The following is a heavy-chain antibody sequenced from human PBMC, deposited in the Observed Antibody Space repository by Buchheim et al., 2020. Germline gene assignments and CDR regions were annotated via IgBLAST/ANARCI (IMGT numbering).Heavy chain of an antibody. J-gene: IGHJ6*02. V-gene: IGHV4-34*01. CDR2: VDHGGST. CDR3: ASAPRNSYYYYGMDV. CDR1: GASFSGYY. D-gene: IGHD2/OR15-2a*01. Sequence: QVQLQQWDAGLLKPSETLSLTCAVYGASFSGYYWSWIRQPPGKGLEWIGEVDHGGSTYYNPSLKSRVTISLDTSKNQFSLRLSSVTAADTAVYYCASAPRNSYYYYGMDVGGQGTT.